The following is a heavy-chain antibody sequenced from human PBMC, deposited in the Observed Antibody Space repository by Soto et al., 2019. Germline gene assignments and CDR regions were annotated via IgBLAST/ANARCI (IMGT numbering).Heavy chain of an antibody. J-gene: IGHJ4*02. CDR2: INHSGST. Sequence: PSETLSLTCAVYGGSFSGYYWSWIRQPPGKWLEWIGEINHSGSTNYNPSLKSRVTISVDTSKNQFSLKLSSVTAADTAVYYCARAGGYCSGGSCSYYFDYWGQGXLVTVYS. V-gene: IGHV4-34*01. CDR3: ARAGGYCSGGSCSYYFDY. CDR1: GGSFSGYY. D-gene: IGHD2-15*01.